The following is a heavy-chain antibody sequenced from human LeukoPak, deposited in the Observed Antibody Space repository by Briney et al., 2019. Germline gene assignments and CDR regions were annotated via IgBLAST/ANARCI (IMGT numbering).Heavy chain of an antibody. CDR3: GDGRSLDY. CDR2: INHSGST. CDR1: GGSFSGYY. Sequence: SETLSLTCAVYGGSFSGYYWSWIRQPPGKGLEWIGEINHSGSTNYNPSLKRRVTISVDTSKNQFSLKLSSVTAADTAVYYCGDGRSLDYWGQGTLVTVS. J-gene: IGHJ4*02. V-gene: IGHV4-34*01.